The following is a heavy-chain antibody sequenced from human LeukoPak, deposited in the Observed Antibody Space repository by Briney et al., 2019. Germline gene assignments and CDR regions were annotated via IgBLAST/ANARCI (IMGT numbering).Heavy chain of an antibody. CDR3: ARVRFLEWLLISSWFDP. J-gene: IGHJ5*02. D-gene: IGHD3-3*01. Sequence: ASVKVSCKASGYTFTSYGISWVRQAPGQGLEWMGWISAYNGNTNYAQKLQGRVTMTTDTPTSTAYMELRSLRSDDTAVYYCARVRFLEWLLISSWFDPWGQGTLVTVSS. V-gene: IGHV1-18*01. CDR2: ISAYNGNT. CDR1: GYTFTSYG.